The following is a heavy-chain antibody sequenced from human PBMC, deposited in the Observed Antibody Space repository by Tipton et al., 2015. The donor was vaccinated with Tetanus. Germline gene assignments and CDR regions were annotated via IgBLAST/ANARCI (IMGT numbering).Heavy chain of an antibody. Sequence: QSGPEVKKPGESLKISCKGSGYSFTSYWIGWVRQMPGKGLEWMGIIYPGDSDTRSSPSFQGQVPISADKSISTACLQWSSLKDSDTAMYYCAGHQSYVEMATIWWFDYWGQGTLVTVSS. V-gene: IGHV5-51*01. J-gene: IGHJ4*02. CDR3: AGHQSYVEMATIWWFDY. D-gene: IGHD5-24*01. CDR2: IYPGDSDT. CDR1: GYSFTSYW.